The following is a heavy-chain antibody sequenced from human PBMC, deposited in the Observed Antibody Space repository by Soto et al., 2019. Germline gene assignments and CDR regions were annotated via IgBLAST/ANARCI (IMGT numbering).Heavy chain of an antibody. Sequence: SETLSLTCTVSGGSISSSSYYWGWIRQPPGKGLEWIGSIYYSGSTYYNPSLKSRVTISVDTSKNQFSLKLSSVTAADTAVYYCARSGAFLPIYDSSGYYRAFDIWGQGTMVTVS. J-gene: IGHJ3*02. CDR2: IYYSGST. CDR3: ARSGAFLPIYDSSGYYRAFDI. D-gene: IGHD3-22*01. V-gene: IGHV4-39*01. CDR1: GGSISSSSYY.